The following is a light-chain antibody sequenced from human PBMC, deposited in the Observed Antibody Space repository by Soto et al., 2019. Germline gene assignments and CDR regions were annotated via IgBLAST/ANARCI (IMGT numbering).Light chain of an antibody. CDR1: QSVSSN. CDR2: DTS. Sequence: EIVMTQSPATLSVSHGDRATLSCRASQSVSSNLAWYQQRPGQAPRLLIYDTSTRATGVPTRFGGSRSGAEFTLTINSLEPEDFAVYYCQQRSNWPITFGQGTRLEIK. J-gene: IGKJ5*01. V-gene: IGKV3-11*01. CDR3: QQRSNWPIT.